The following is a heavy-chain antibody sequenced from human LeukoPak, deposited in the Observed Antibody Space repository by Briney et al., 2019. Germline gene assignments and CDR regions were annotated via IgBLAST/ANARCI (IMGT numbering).Heavy chain of an antibody. Sequence: PGRSLRLSCTASGFTFGDYAMSWVRQAPGKGLEWVVFIRSKAYGGTTECAASVKGRFTISRDDSKSIAYLQMNSLNTEDTAVYYCTRAYCGGDCYFQHWGQGTLVTVSS. CDR2: IRSKAYGGTT. J-gene: IGHJ1*01. V-gene: IGHV3-49*04. CDR3: TRAYCGGDCYFQH. D-gene: IGHD2-21*02. CDR1: GFTFGDYA.